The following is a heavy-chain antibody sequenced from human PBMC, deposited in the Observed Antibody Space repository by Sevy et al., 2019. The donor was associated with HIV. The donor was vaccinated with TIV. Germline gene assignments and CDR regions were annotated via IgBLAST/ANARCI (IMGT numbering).Heavy chain of an antibody. CDR1: GFTFNRYS. Sequence: GGSLRLSFAASGFTFNRYSMHWVRQAPGKGLEWVATISFDATNKHYPDSVKGRFTISRDNFQNSLFLQMDSLRPEDTAVYYCALDRLYSDVAEYFQNWGQGTLVTVSS. J-gene: IGHJ1*01. CDR3: ALDRLYSDVAEYFQN. V-gene: IGHV3-30-3*01. CDR2: ISFDATNK. D-gene: IGHD4-17*01.